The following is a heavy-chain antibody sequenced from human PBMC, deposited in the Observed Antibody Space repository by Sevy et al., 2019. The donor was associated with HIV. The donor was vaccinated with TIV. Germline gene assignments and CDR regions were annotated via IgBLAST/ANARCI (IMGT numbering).Heavy chain of an antibody. CDR1: GFTFSNYW. CDR3: ARDTPYRSVWFYLDH. CDR2: IKQDGNEE. V-gene: IGHV3-7*01. D-gene: IGHD3-9*01. Sequence: GGSLRLSCVASGFTFSNYWMSWVRQAPGKGLEWVANIKQDGNEEHYVDSVKGRFTISRDNAKNPVYLQVNSLRAEDTAVYYCARDTPYRSVWFYLDHWGQGTQVTVSS. J-gene: IGHJ4*02.